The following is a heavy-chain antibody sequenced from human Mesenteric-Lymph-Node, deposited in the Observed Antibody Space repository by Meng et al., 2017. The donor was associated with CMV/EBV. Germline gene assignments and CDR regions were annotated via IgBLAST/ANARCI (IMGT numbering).Heavy chain of an antibody. CDR3: ARGKYSSGWYYYFDY. V-gene: IGHV4-34*01. CDR1: GGSFSGYY. J-gene: IGHJ4*02. D-gene: IGHD6-19*01. Sequence: SETLSLTCAVYGGSFSGYYWSWICQPPGKGLEWIGEINHSGSTNYNPSLKSRVTISVDTSKNQFSLKLSSVTAADTAVYYCARGKYSSGWYYYFDYWGQGTLVTVSS. CDR2: INHSGST.